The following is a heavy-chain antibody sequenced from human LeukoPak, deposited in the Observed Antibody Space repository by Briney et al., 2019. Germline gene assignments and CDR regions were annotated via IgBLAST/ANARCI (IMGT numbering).Heavy chain of an antibody. V-gene: IGHV3-66*01. D-gene: IGHD6-19*01. CDR3: ARDGRGYSSGWYNWFDP. Sequence: PGGSLRLSCAASGFSVSSNYMSWVRQAPGKGLEWVSLIYSGGSTYYADSVKGRFTISRDNSKNTLFLQMNSLRAEDTAVYYCARDGRGYSSGWYNWFDPWGQGTLVTVSS. J-gene: IGHJ5*02. CDR2: IYSGGST. CDR1: GFSVSSNY.